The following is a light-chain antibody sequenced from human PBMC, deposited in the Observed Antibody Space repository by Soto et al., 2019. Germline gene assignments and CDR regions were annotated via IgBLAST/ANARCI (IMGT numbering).Light chain of an antibody. J-gene: IGLJ2*01. Sequence: QSVLTQPASVSGSPGQSITISCTGSSKDVGGYNFVSWYQQHPGKAPKLLIYEVTNRPSGISDRFSGSRSGNTASLTISGLQPEDEADYYCGSYTSTDSLIFGGGTKLTVL. CDR3: GSYTSTDSLI. CDR1: SKDVGGYNF. CDR2: EVT. V-gene: IGLV2-14*01.